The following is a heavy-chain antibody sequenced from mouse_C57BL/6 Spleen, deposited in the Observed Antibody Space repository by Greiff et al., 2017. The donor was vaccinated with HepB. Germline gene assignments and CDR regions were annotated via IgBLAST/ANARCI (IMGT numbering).Heavy chain of an antibody. V-gene: IGHV1-50*01. Sequence: VQLQQSGAKLVKPGASVKLSCKASGYTFTSYWMQWVKQRPGQGLEWIGEIDPSDSYTNYNQKFKGKATLTVDTSSSTAYMQLSSLTSEDSAVYYCARGGSFAYWGQGTRVTVSA. J-gene: IGHJ3*01. CDR2: IDPSDSYT. CDR3: ARGGSFAY. CDR1: GYTFTSYW.